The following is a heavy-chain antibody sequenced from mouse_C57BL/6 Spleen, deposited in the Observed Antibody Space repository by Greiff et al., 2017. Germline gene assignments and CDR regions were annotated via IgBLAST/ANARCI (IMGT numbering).Heavy chain of an antibody. Sequence: QVQLQQSGPGLVQPSQSLSITCTVSGFSLTSYGVHWVRQSPGKGLEWLGVIWRGGSTDYNAAFMSRLSITKDNSKSQVFFKMNSLQADDTAIYYCAKNDYSNYWYFDVWGTGTTVTVSS. CDR2: IWRGGST. CDR3: AKNDYSNYWYFDV. CDR1: GFSLTSYG. D-gene: IGHD2-5*01. V-gene: IGHV2-5*01. J-gene: IGHJ1*03.